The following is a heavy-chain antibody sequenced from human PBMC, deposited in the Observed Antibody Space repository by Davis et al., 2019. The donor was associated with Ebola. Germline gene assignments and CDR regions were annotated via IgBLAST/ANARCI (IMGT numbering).Heavy chain of an antibody. J-gene: IGHJ4*02. Sequence: MPSETLSLTCSVSGGSISSGDYFWSWIRQPPGKGLVWIGFIYYSGSTYYNPSLKSRVTISVHTSKNQFSLKLSSVTAADTAVYYCARAPAVRYFDLNYFDYWGQGTLVTVSS. CDR3: ARAPAVRYFDLNYFDY. V-gene: IGHV4-30-4*08. CDR1: GGSISSGDYF. D-gene: IGHD3-9*01. CDR2: IYYSGST.